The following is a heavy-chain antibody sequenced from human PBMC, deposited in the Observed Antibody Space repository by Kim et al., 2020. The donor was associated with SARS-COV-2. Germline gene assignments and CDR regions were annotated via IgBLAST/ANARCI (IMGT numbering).Heavy chain of an antibody. CDR1: GFTFSSYA. J-gene: IGHJ6*01. Sequence: GGSLRLSCAASGFTFSSYAMHWVRQAPGKGLEWVAVISYDGSNKYYADSVKGRFTISRDNSKNTLYLQMNSLRAEDTAVYYCARDRVVLTTYYYYGMDV. V-gene: IGHV3-30-3*01. CDR2: ISYDGSNK. D-gene: IGHD3-22*01. CDR3: ARDRVVLTTYYYYGMDV.